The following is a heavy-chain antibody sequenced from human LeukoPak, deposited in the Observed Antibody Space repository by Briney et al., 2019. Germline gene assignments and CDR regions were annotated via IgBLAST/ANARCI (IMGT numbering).Heavy chain of an antibody. CDR1: GFTFSSYS. CDR3: ARDRAAMPPYYFDY. D-gene: IGHD2-2*01. V-gene: IGHV3-21*01. CDR2: ISSSSSYI. Sequence: GGSLRLSCAASGFTFSSYSMNWVRQAPGKGLEWVSSISSSSSYIYYADSVKGRFTISRDSAKNSLYLQMNSLRAEDTAVYYCARDRAAMPPYYFDYWGQGTLVTVSP. J-gene: IGHJ4*02.